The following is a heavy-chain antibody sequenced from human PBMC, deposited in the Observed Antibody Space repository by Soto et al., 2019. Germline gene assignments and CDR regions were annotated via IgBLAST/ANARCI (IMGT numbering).Heavy chain of an antibody. CDR2: ISYDGNNK. Sequence: GGSLRLSCAASGFIFNTYAMHWVRQAPGKGLEWVAVISYDGNNKNYADSVKGRFTISRDDSTDTLHLQMNSLRAEDTAIYYCARASGESYPGSRVFDSWGQGTRVTVSS. J-gene: IGHJ4*02. CDR3: ARASGESYPGSRVFDS. CDR1: GFIFNTYA. V-gene: IGHV3-30-3*01. D-gene: IGHD3-10*01.